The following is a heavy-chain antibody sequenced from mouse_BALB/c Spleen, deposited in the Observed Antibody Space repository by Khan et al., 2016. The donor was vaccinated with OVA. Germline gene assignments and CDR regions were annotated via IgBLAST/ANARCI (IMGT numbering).Heavy chain of an antibody. V-gene: IGHV5-6-3*01. CDR1: GFTFSSYG. CDR2: INTNVGST. Sequence: EVKLLESGGGLGQPGGSLKLSCAASGFTFSSYGMSWVRQTPDKRLELVATINTNVGSTYYPDSVKGRFTISRDNAKNTLYLQMSSLKSEDTAMYYCARVGIIYYGNYAYYFDYWGQGTTLTVSS. CDR3: ARVGIIYYGNYAYYFDY. J-gene: IGHJ2*01. D-gene: IGHD2-1*01.